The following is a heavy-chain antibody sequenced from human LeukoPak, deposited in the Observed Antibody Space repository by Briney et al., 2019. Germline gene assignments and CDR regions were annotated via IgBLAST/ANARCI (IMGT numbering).Heavy chain of an antibody. D-gene: IGHD3-16*01. Sequence: GSLRLSCAASGFTFSSYAMSWVRPAPGKGLEWVSGIIDSGESTYYANFAKGRFTISRDNSNNTLYLQMNSLRAEDTAVYYCAKLGGQELNNYYVAVCGKGTTVAVSS. J-gene: IGHJ6*03. CDR2: IIDSGEST. CDR3: AKLGGQELNNYYVAV. CDR1: GFTFSSYA. V-gene: IGHV3-23*01.